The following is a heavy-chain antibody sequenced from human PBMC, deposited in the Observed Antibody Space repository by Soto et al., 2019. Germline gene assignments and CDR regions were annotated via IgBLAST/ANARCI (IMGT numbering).Heavy chain of an antibody. V-gene: IGHV3-23*01. CDR2: ITGSGAGT. D-gene: IGHD4-17*01. J-gene: IGHJ4*02. Sequence: EVQLLESGGGLVQPGGSLRLSCVASGFTFSRYALTWVRQAPGRGLEWVSSITGSGAGTDYADSVRGRFTISRDNSENTLYLQMNGLRAEATAVYYCARDPNGDYVGAFDDWGQGTLVTVSS. CDR3: ARDPNGDYVGAFDD. CDR1: GFTFSRYA.